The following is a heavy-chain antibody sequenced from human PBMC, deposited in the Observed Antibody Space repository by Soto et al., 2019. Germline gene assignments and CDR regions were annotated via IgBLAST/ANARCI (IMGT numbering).Heavy chain of an antibody. CDR2: ISSSGST. J-gene: IGHJ5*02. Sequence: SETLSLTCTVSGDSIGGVGYWSWIRQFPGRGLEWIGCISSSGSTYYNPALNNRISLSLDTSQNQFSLKLLSVTAADTAIYYCARSGGAGRVIPSDWFVPWGQGALVNVSS. D-gene: IGHD1-26*01. V-gene: IGHV4-31*03. CDR3: ARSGGAGRVIPSDWFVP. CDR1: GDSIGGVGY.